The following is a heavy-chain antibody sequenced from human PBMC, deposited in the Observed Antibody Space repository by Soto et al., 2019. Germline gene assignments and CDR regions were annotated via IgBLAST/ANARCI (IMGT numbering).Heavy chain of an antibody. CDR3: ARDLSGYSHFDY. CDR1: GFTFSSYA. V-gene: IGHV3-30-3*01. D-gene: IGHD4-4*01. CDR2: ISHDGSNK. Sequence: QVQLVESGGGVVQPGRSLRLSCAASGFTFSSYAMHWVRQAPGKGLEWVAVISHDGSNKYYADSVKGRFTISRDNSKNTLYLQMNSLRAEDTAVYYCARDLSGYSHFDYWGQGTLVTVSS. J-gene: IGHJ4*02.